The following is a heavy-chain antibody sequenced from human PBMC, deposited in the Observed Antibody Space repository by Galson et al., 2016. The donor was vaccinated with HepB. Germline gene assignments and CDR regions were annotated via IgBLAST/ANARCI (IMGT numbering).Heavy chain of an antibody. Sequence: SVKVSCKASGYAFTSYAVNWVRQAPGQGLEWMGWINTNTGNPTYAQGFTGRFVFSLDTSVSTAYLQISSLEAEDTAVYYCARHLTTSGTRGFDYWGPGTLVTVSS. J-gene: IGHJ4*02. CDR2: INTNTGNP. CDR3: ARHLTTSGTRGFDY. V-gene: IGHV7-4-1*02. CDR1: GYAFTSYA. D-gene: IGHD6-13*01.